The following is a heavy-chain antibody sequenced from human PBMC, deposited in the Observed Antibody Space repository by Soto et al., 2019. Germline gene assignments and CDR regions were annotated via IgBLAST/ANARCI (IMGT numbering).Heavy chain of an antibody. V-gene: IGHV4-39*01. D-gene: IGHD3-16*02. Sequence: QLQLQESGPGLAKPSQTLSLTCTVSGGSIGSINHYWDWIRQPPGKGLEWIGSIYHSGSTYYNPTLKSRVTISVDTSKNQFSLKLSSVTAADTAVYYCARRNDYISGNYRLDYFDYWGQGTLVTVSS. CDR3: ARRNDYISGNYRLDYFDY. CDR1: GGSIGSINHY. CDR2: IYHSGST. J-gene: IGHJ4*02.